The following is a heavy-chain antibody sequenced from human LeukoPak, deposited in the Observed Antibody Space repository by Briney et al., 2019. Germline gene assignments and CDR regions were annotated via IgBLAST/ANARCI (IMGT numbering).Heavy chain of an antibody. Sequence: GGSLRLSCAASGFTFSSYGMHWVRQAPGKGLEWVAVLWYDGSNKYYADSVKGRFTISRDNSKNTLYLQMNSLRAEDTAVYYCARVMRGEDIVVVPAPYYYYGMDVWGQGTTVTVSS. D-gene: IGHD2-2*01. J-gene: IGHJ6*02. V-gene: IGHV3-33*01. CDR1: GFTFSSYG. CDR2: LWYDGSNK. CDR3: ARVMRGEDIVVVPAPYYYYGMDV.